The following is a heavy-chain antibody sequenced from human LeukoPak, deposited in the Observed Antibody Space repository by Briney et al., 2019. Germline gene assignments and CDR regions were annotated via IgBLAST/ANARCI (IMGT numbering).Heavy chain of an antibody. J-gene: IGHJ5*02. CDR3: ARDSARYYYDSSGYPYNWFDP. V-gene: IGHV1-18*01. Sequence: ASVKVSCKASGYTFTSYGISWVRQAPGQGLEWMGWISAYNGNTNYAQKLQGRVTMTTDTSTSTAYMELRSLRSDDTAVYYRARDSARYYYDSSGYPYNWFDPWGQGTLVTVSS. CDR2: ISAYNGNT. D-gene: IGHD3-22*01. CDR1: GYTFTSYG.